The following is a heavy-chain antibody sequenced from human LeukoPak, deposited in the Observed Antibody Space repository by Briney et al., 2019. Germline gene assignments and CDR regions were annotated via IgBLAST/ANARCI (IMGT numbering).Heavy chain of an antibody. V-gene: IGHV4-39*07. D-gene: IGHD4-11*01. J-gene: IGHJ4*02. CDR2: IYCSGST. CDR3: ARGPTVKYFDY. Sequence: SETLSLTCTVSGGSISSSTYYWGWIRQPPGKGLEWIGTIYCSGSTYYNPSLKSRVTISVDTSKNQFSLKLSSVTAADTAVYYCARGPTVKYFDYWGQGTLVTVSS. CDR1: GGSISSSTYY.